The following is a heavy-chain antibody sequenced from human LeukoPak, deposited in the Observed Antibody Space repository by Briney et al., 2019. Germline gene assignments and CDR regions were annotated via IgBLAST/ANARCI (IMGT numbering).Heavy chain of an antibody. CDR2: MNPNSGNT. CDR3: ARVNYDILTGQIDY. D-gene: IGHD3-9*01. Sequence: ASVKVSCKASGYTFTSYDINWVRQATGQGLEWMGWMNPNSGNTGCAQKFQGRVTMTRNTSISTAYMELSSLRSEDTAVYYCARVNYDILTGQIDYWGQGTLVTVSS. J-gene: IGHJ4*02. V-gene: IGHV1-8*01. CDR1: GYTFTSYD.